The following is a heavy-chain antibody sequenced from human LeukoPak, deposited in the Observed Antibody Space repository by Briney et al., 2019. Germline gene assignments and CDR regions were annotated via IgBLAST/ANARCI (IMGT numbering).Heavy chain of an antibody. CDR3: ARGDIVVVPAAFLFDY. J-gene: IGHJ4*02. Sequence: PGGSLRLSCAASGFTFSSYSMNWVRQAPGKGLEWVSSISSSSSYIYYADSVKGRFTISRDNAKNSLYLQMNSLRAEDTAVYYCARGDIVVVPAAFLFDYWGQGTLVTVSS. CDR2: ISSSSSYI. D-gene: IGHD2-2*01. V-gene: IGHV3-21*01. CDR1: GFTFSSYS.